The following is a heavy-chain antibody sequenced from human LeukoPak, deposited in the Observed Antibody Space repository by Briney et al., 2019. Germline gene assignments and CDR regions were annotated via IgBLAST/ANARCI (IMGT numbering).Heavy chain of an antibody. Sequence: GESLKISCKGSGYSFTSYWIGWVRQMPGKGLEWMGIIYPGDSDTRYSPSFQGQVTISADKSISTAYLQWSSLKASDTAMYYCARXIPXXXYSXGAQYWYFDLWGRGTLVTVSS. D-gene: IGHD5-18*01. V-gene: IGHV5-51*01. CDR1: GYSFTSYW. CDR3: ARXIPXXXYSXGAQYWYFDL. CDR2: IYPGDSDT. J-gene: IGHJ2*01.